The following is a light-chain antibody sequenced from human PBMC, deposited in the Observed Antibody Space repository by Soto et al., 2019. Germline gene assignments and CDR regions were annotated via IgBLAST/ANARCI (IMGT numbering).Light chain of an antibody. V-gene: IGLV2-14*01. Sequence: QTVVTQPASVSGSPGQSITISCSGTTSDIGGYNFVSWYQHHPGKAPKLMIYEVSNRPSGVSNRFSGSKSGNTASLTISGLQAEDEADYYCSSYTTNLSLVFGGGTQLTVL. CDR2: EVS. CDR3: SSYTTNLSLV. CDR1: TSDIGGYNF. J-gene: IGLJ7*01.